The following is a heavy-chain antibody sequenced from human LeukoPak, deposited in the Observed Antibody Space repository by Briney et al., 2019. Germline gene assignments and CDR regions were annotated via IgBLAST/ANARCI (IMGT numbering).Heavy chain of an antibody. Sequence: GGSLRLSCAASGFTVSDDYMSWVRQAPGKGLEWVSVIYSGGTTDYADSVKGRFTISRDNSKNTLYLQMNSLRAEDTAVYYCARDGVWATFDYWGQRTPVTVSS. J-gene: IGHJ4*02. V-gene: IGHV3-66*01. CDR2: IYSGGTT. CDR3: ARDGVWATFDY. CDR1: GFTVSDDY. D-gene: IGHD2-8*01.